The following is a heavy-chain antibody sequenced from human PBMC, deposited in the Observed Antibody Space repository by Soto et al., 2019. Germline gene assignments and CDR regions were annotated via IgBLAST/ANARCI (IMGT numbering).Heavy chain of an antibody. V-gene: IGHV4-59*01. CDR2: IHYSGST. J-gene: IGHJ3*02. CDR1: GASISSYY. CDR3: ARRPPYDSIIRRAFEI. Sequence: SETLSLTCTVSGASISSYYWSWIRQPPGKGLEWIGYIHYSGSTNYNPSLKSRVTISIDMSKNQFSLNLSSVTPADTAVYYCARRPPYDSIIRRAFEIWGQGTMVTVAS. D-gene: IGHD3-22*01.